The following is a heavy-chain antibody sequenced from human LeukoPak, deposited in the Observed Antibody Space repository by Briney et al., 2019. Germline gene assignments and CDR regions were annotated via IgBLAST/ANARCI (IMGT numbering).Heavy chain of an antibody. Sequence: SQTLSLTCTVSGGSISSGDYYWSWIRQPPGKGLEWIGYIYYSGSTYYNPSLKSRVTISVDTSKNQFSLKLSSVTAADTAVCYCAGTVGAPNWFDPWGQGTLVTVSS. CDR2: IYYSGST. J-gene: IGHJ5*02. V-gene: IGHV4-30-4*08. D-gene: IGHD1-26*01. CDR1: GGSISSGDYY. CDR3: AGTVGAPNWFDP.